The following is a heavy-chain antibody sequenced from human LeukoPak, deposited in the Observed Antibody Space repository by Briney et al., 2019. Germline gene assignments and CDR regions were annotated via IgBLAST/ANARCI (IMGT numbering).Heavy chain of an antibody. CDR3: ARGHLGLNY. V-gene: IGHV3-7*01. Sequence: GGSLRLSCAVSGLTFSSFWMSWVRQAPGKRPEWVATIKPDGSDTYYMDSVKGRFTISRDNAENSLHLQMSSLRADDTAVYYCARGHLGLNYWGQGSLVTVSS. CDR1: GLTFSSFW. D-gene: IGHD3-16*01. J-gene: IGHJ4*02. CDR2: IKPDGSDT.